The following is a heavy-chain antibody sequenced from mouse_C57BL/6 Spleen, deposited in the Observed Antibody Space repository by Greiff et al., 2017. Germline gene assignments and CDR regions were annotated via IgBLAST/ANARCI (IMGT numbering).Heavy chain of an antibody. CDR3: ARGYYYGSSFAY. J-gene: IGHJ3*01. CDR2: IHPNSGST. CDR1: GYTFTSYW. D-gene: IGHD1-1*01. V-gene: IGHV1-64*01. Sequence: QVQLQQPGAELVKPGASVKLSCKASGYTFTSYWMHWVKQRPGQGLEWIGMIHPNSGSTNYNEKFKSKATLTVDKSSSTAYMQLSSLTSEDSAVYCCARGYYYGSSFAYWGKGTLVTVSA.